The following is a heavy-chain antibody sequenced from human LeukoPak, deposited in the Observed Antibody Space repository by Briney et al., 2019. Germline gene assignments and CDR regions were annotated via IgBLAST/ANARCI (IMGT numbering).Heavy chain of an antibody. CDR3: VCTSTWLAFDI. CDR1: GGSISTYF. Sequence: SSETLSLTCTVSGGSISTYFCSWIRQPPEKGLEWIGNIHYSGSIYYNPSLKSRVTISVDTSKNQFSLKLSSVTAADTAVYYCVCTSTWLAFDIWGQGTIVTVSS. D-gene: IGHD5-12*01. J-gene: IGHJ3*02. CDR2: IHYSGSI. V-gene: IGHV4-59*08.